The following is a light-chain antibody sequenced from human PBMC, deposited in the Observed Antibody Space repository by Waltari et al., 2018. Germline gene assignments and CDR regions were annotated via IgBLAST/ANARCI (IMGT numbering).Light chain of an antibody. Sequence: DIQMTQSPSSLSASVGDRVTITCQASQDISNYLNWYQQKPGKAPKLLIYDASNLETGVPSRFSGSGSGTDFTFTISSLQPEDIATYYWQQYDNLLFTFGPGTKVDIK. J-gene: IGKJ3*01. CDR3: QQYDNLLFT. CDR1: QDISNY. CDR2: DAS. V-gene: IGKV1-33*01.